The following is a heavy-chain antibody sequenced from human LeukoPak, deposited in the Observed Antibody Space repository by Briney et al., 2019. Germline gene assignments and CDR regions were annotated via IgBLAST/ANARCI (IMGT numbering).Heavy chain of an antibody. V-gene: IGHV4-39*01. CDR3: ATSGYDTSPEY. D-gene: IGHD5-12*01. Sequence: KPTETLFLTCTVSGGSISSSSYYWGWIRQPPGKGLEWIGSIYYSGSTYYNPSLNSRVTISVDTSKNQFSLKLSSVTAADTAVYYCATSGYDTSPEYWGQGTLVTVSS. CDR1: GGSISSSSYY. J-gene: IGHJ4*02. CDR2: IYYSGST.